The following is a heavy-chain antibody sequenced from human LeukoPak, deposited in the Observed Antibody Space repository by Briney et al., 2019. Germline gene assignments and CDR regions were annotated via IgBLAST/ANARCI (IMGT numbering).Heavy chain of an antibody. CDR1: GYMFTRYG. V-gene: IGHV1-18*01. J-gene: IGHJ4*02. CDR2: ISGYNGNP. CDR3: ARDSSSSWYGFLDS. Sequence: ASVKVSCKASGYMFTRYGVAWVRQAPGQGLEWMGWISGYNGNPNYAQKFQGRVAMTTDTSTNTAYMEVTGLRSDDTATYYCARDSSSSWYGFLDSWGQGTLVTVSS. D-gene: IGHD6-13*01.